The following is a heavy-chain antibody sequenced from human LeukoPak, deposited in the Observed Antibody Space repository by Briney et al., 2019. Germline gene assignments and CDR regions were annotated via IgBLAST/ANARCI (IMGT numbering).Heavy chain of an antibody. V-gene: IGHV4-39*01. D-gene: IGHD3-3*01. CDR2: IYYSGST. CDR1: GGSISSSSYY. Sequence: SETLSLTCTVSGGSISSSSYYWGWIRQPPGKGLEWIGSIYYSGSTYYNPSLKSRVTISVDTSKNQFSLKLSSVTAADTAVYYCARHKAGGVRFLEWLLFWFDSWGQGTLVAVSS. J-gene: IGHJ5*01. CDR3: ARHKAGGVRFLEWLLFWFDS.